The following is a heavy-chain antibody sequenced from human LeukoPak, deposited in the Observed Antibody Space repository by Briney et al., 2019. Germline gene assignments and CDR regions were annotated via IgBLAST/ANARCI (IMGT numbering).Heavy chain of an antibody. J-gene: IGHJ3*02. Sequence: SETLSLTCTVSGGPISSYYGSWIRQPAGKGREGIGRIYTSGSTNYHPSLKSRVTMSVDTSKNQFSLKLSSVTAADTAVYYCATANYGSVSYSAFDIWGQGTMVTVSS. CDR2: IYTSGST. D-gene: IGHD3-10*01. CDR1: GGPISSYY. CDR3: ATANYGSVSYSAFDI. V-gene: IGHV4-4*07.